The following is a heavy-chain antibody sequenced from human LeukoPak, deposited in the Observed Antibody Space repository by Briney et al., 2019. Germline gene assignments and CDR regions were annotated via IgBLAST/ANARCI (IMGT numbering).Heavy chain of an antibody. CDR3: ASTARQSYFDC. CDR1: GFTFSTSW. Sequence: GGSLRLSCAASGFTFSTSWMHWVRQAPGKGLVWVSRIHNDGSATNYADSVKGRFTISRDNAKNTLYLQMNSLRDEDTAVYYCASTARQSYFDCWGQGILVTVSS. V-gene: IGHV3-74*01. J-gene: IGHJ4*02. CDR2: IHNDGSAT.